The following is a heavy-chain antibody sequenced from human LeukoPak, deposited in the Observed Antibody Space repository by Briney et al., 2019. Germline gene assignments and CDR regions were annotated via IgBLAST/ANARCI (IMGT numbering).Heavy chain of an antibody. V-gene: IGHV1-69*01. CDR3: ARASAATDAFDI. J-gene: IGHJ3*02. D-gene: IGHD2-15*01. Sequence: SVKVSCKASGGTFSSYAISWVRQAPGQRLEWMGGSIPIFGTANYAQKFQGRVTITADESTSTAYMELSRLRSEDTAVYYCARASAATDAFDIWGQGTMVTVSS. CDR2: SIPIFGTA. CDR1: GGTFSSYA.